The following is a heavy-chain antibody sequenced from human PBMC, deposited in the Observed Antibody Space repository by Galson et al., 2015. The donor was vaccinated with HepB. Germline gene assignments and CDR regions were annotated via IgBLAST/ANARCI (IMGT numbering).Heavy chain of an antibody. V-gene: IGHV6-1*01. CDR2: TYYRSKWYN. CDR1: GDSVSSNSAA. D-gene: IGHD3-9*01. J-gene: IGHJ5*02. Sequence: CAISGDSVSSNSAAWNWIRQSPSRGLEWLGRTYYRSKWYNDYAVSVKSRITINPDTSKNQFSLQLNSVTPEDTAVYYCAREGTLRLRYFDARLLSWFDPWGQGTLVTVSS. CDR3: AREGTLRLRYFDARLLSWFDP.